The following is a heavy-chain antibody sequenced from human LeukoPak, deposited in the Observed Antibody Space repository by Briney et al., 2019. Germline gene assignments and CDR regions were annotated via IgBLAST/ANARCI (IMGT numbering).Heavy chain of an antibody. D-gene: IGHD2-15*01. J-gene: IGHJ1*01. CDR2: IGYDGSNK. Sequence: GGSLRLSCAASGFTFSSYGMHWVRQAPGKGLEWVAVIGYDGSNKYYADSVKGRFTISRDNSKNTLYLQMNSLRAEDTAVYYCARATGGYCSGGSCYSGYFQHWGQGTLVTVSS. V-gene: IGHV3-33*01. CDR1: GFTFSSYG. CDR3: ARATGGYCSGGSCYSGYFQH.